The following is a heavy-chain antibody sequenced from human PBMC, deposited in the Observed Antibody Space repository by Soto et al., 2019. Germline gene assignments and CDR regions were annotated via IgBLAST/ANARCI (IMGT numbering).Heavy chain of an antibody. J-gene: IGHJ4*02. V-gene: IGHV3-74*01. CDR2: INSEGNST. CDR1: GFTFNSYW. CDR3: ARGPTRLDY. Sequence: EVQVVESGGGLVQPGGSLRLSCVASGFTFNSYWMHWVRQAPGKGLAYVERINSEGNSTSDADSVRGRFTISRDNAKNTLYLQMNSLRVEDTAVYYCARGPTRLDYWGQGVVVTVSS.